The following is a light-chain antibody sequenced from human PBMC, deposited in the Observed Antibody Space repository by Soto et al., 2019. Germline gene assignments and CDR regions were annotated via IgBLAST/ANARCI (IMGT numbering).Light chain of an antibody. Sequence: EIVLTQSPGTLSLSPGERATLSCRASQTVTINLAWYQQKPGQAPRLLIFGASSRATGIPDRFSGSGSETDFTLTISSLQSEDFAVYYCQQYDSWPPSYTFGQGTRLEIK. V-gene: IGKV3-15*01. CDR2: GAS. CDR3: QQYDSWPPSYT. CDR1: QTVTIN. J-gene: IGKJ5*01.